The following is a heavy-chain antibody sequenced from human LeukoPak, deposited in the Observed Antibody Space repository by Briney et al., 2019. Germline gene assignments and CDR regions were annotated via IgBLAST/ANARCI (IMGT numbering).Heavy chain of an antibody. CDR3: ARGLRQLAPWAFDI. Sequence: GGSLRLSCAASGFTFSSYGMHWVRQAPGKGLEWVAFIRYDGSNKYYADSVKGRFTISRDNSKNTLYLQMDSLRAEDTAVYYCARGLRQLAPWAFDIWGQGTMVTVSS. V-gene: IGHV3-30*02. D-gene: IGHD6-13*01. CDR1: GFTFSSYG. J-gene: IGHJ3*02. CDR2: IRYDGSNK.